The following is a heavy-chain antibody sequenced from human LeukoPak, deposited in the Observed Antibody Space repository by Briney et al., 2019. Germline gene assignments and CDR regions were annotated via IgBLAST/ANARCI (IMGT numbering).Heavy chain of an antibody. D-gene: IGHD3-22*01. V-gene: IGHV4-30-2*01. J-gene: IGHJ4*02. Sequence: SETLSLTCAVSGGSISSGGYSWSWIRQPPGTGLEWIGYIYHSGSTYYNPSLKSRVTISVDRSKNQFSLKLSSVTAADTAVYYCARASYYYDSSGYYAPAHFDYWGQGTLVTVSS. CDR2: IYHSGST. CDR3: ARASYYYDSSGYYAPAHFDY. CDR1: GGSISSGGYS.